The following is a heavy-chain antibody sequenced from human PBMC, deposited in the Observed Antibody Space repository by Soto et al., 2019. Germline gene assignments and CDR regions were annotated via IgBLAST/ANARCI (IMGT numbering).Heavy chain of an antibody. CDR2: IGGSGIST. V-gene: IGHV3-23*01. D-gene: IGHD1-26*01. Sequence: GSLRLSCAASGFSFSSYFMSWVRQAPGKGLEWVSSIGGSGISTYYADSVKGRFSISRDNSKNTLYLQMNSLRAEDTAVYHCAKHSGDNSPGSFRWLDPWGQGTLVTVSS. CDR1: GFSFSSYF. CDR3: AKHSGDNSPGSFRWLDP. J-gene: IGHJ5*02.